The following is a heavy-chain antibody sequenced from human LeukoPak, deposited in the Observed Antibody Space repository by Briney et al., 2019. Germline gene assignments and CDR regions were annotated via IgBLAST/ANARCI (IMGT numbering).Heavy chain of an antibody. V-gene: IGHV4-59*01. J-gene: IGHJ4*02. CDR1: GDSISSYY. CDR2: IYYSGST. Sequence: SETLSLTCTVSGDSISSYYWSWIRQPPGEGLEWIRYIYYSGSTNYNPSVKSRVTISVDTSKNQFSLKLSSVTAADTAVYYCARVRVDIVAFDYWGQGTLVTVSS. D-gene: IGHD5-12*01. CDR3: ARVRVDIVAFDY.